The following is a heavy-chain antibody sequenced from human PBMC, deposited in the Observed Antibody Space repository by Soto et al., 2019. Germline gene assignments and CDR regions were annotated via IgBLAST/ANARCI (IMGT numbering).Heavy chain of an antibody. CDR3: ARDQCCSGGSCYRDLDY. CDR2: IIPILGIA. D-gene: IGHD2-15*01. Sequence: QVQLVQSGAEVKKPGSSVKVSCKASGGTFSSYTISWVRQAPGQGLEWMGRIIPILGIANYAQKFQGRVTITADKSTSTAYMELSSLRSEDTAVYYCARDQCCSGGSCYRDLDYWGQGTLVTVSS. J-gene: IGHJ4*02. V-gene: IGHV1-69*08. CDR1: GGTFSSYT.